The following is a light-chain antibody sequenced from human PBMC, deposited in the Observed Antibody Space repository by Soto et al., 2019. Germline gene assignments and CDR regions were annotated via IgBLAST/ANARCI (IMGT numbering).Light chain of an antibody. CDR1: SSDVGSYNY. V-gene: IGLV2-14*01. J-gene: IGLJ2*01. CDR3: SSYTTSSTHVV. Sequence: QSVLTQPASVSGSPGQSITISCTGTSSDVGSYNYVSWYQQYPGKAPKLMIYDVSNRPSGVSYRFSGSKSGNTASLTISGLQAEDEADYCCSSYTTSSTHVVFGGGTKLTVL. CDR2: DVS.